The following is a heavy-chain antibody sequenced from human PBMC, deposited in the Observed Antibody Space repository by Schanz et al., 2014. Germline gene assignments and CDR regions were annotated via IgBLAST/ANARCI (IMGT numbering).Heavy chain of an antibody. Sequence: EVQLVESGGGLVQPGGSLRLSCAASGFTFNDYAVTWVRQVPGKGLEWVSTINSGGGRTSYADSVKGRFTISRDNSKRTVYVHMTSLRAEDTAIYHCAKVLLRKWEVHDAFDIWGQGTMVTVSS. CDR1: GFTFNDYA. D-gene: IGHD1-26*01. CDR2: INSGGGRT. V-gene: IGHV3-23*04. CDR3: AKVLLRKWEVHDAFDI. J-gene: IGHJ3*02.